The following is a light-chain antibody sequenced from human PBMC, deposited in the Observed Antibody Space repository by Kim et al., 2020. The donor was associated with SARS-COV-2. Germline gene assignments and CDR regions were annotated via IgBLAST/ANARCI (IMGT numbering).Light chain of an antibody. CDR3: QSYDPSLSEWV. CDR1: RSNLGAGYA. CDR2: GNK. V-gene: IGLV1-40*01. Sequence: QGVTISCTGSRSNLGAGYAVHWYRQRPGTAPKVLIYGNKNRPSGVPDRISGSKSGTSASLAITGLQAEDEADYYCQSYDPSLSEWVFGGGTQLTVL. J-gene: IGLJ3*02.